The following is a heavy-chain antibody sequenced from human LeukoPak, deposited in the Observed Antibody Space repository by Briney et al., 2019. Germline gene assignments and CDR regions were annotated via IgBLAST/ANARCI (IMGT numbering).Heavy chain of an antibody. J-gene: IGHJ4*02. D-gene: IGHD1-26*01. CDR2: ISGSGGST. V-gene: IGHV3-23*01. Sequence: GGTLRLSCAASGFTFSSYGMSWVRQAPGKGLEWVSAISGSGGSTYYADSVKGRFTISRDNSKNTLYLQMNSLRAEDTAVYYCAKDLSPFGDSGSYEDEGYWGQGTLVTVSS. CDR3: AKDLSPFGDSGSYEDEGY. CDR1: GFTFSSYG.